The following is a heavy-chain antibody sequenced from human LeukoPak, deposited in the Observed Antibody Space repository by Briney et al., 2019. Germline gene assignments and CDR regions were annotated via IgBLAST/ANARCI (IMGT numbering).Heavy chain of an antibody. J-gene: IGHJ3*02. D-gene: IGHD3-9*01. V-gene: IGHV7-4-1*02. CDR2: INTNTGNP. CDR1: GYTFTSYG. CDR3: ARAPDILTGYYTLDAFDI. Sequence: ASVKVSCKASGYTFTSYGISWVRQAPGQGLEWMGWINTNTGNPTYAQGFTGRFVFSLDTSVSTAYLQISSLKAEDTAVYYCARAPDILTGYYTLDAFDIWGQGTMVTVSS.